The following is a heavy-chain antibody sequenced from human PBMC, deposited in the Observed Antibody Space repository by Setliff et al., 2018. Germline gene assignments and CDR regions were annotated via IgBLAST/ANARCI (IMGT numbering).Heavy chain of an antibody. CDR2: INWDGRTT. Sequence: GESLKISCAASGFTVSSDYMSWVRQVPGKGLEWVSTINWDGRTTGYTDSVKGRFTISRDDAKNSLYLQMNSLRAEDTAVYYCARVIYFYYMDVWGKGTTVTVSS. J-gene: IGHJ6*03. V-gene: IGHV3-20*04. CDR1: GFTVSSDY. CDR3: ARVIYFYYMDV.